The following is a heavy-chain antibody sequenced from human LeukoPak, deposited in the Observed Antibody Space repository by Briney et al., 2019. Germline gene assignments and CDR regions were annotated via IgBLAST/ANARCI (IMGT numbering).Heavy chain of an antibody. CDR3: ARGLEWIATSGWFDP. V-gene: IGHV4-59*12. CDR2: IYYSGST. D-gene: IGHD3-3*01. CDR1: GGSISSYY. Sequence: SETLSLTCTVSGGSISSYYWSWIRQPPGKGLEWIGYIYYSGSTNYNPSLKSRVTISVDTSKNQFSLKLSSVTAADTAVYYCARGLEWIATSGWFDPWGQGTLVTVSS. J-gene: IGHJ5*02.